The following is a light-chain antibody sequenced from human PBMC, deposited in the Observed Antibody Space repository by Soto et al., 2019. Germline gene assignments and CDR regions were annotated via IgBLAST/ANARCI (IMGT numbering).Light chain of an antibody. CDR3: QQYSTFPYT. J-gene: IGKJ2*01. Sequence: DIQMTQSPSSLSASVGDRVTITCRPSRRINNWLAWYQQQPGTAPKSLIYAASTLQSGAPSRFNGSGSGTEFTLTISSLRPEDFATYFCQQYSTFPYTFGLGTRLEI. CDR1: RRINNW. V-gene: IGKV1D-16*01. CDR2: AAS.